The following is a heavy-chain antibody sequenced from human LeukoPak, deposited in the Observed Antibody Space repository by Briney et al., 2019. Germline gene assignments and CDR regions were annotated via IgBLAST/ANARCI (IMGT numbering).Heavy chain of an antibody. V-gene: IGHV1-2*02. Sequence: GASVKVSCNASGYTFTGYYMHWVRQAPGQGLEWMGWINPNSGGTNSAQKFQGRVTMTRDTSISTAYMELSRLRSDDTAVYYCARVENQGGPFTLFYFDFWGQGTLVTVSS. CDR3: ARVENQGGPFTLFYFDF. J-gene: IGHJ4*02. D-gene: IGHD1-1*01. CDR2: INPNSGGT. CDR1: GYTFTGYY.